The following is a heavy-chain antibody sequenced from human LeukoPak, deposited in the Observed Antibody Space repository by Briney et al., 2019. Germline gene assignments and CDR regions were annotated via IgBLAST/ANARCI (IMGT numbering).Heavy chain of an antibody. J-gene: IGHJ4*02. D-gene: IGHD3-10*01. V-gene: IGHV4-30-2*01. Sequence: SQTLSLTCTVSGGSISSDGYYWSWIRQPPGKGLEWIGEINHRGITNYNPSLKSRVTISVDTSKNQFSLKLSSVTAADTAVYYCAREDYYGSGSYYNGFDYWGQGTLVTVSS. CDR3: AREDYYGSGSYYNGFDY. CDR1: GGSISSDGYY. CDR2: INHRGIT.